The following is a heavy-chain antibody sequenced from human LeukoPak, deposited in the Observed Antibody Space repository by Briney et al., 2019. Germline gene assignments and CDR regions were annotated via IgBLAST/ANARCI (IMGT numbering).Heavy chain of an antibody. Sequence: GGSLRLSCAASGFTFSNYWMHWVRQAPGKGLVWVSRINSDGINTSYADSVKGRFTISRDNAKNTLNLQMNSLRAEDTAVYYCARDWFTRLGELSPDRAFDYWGQGTLVTVSS. V-gene: IGHV3-74*01. CDR1: GFTFSNYW. D-gene: IGHD3-16*02. CDR3: ARDWFTRLGELSPDRAFDY. J-gene: IGHJ4*02. CDR2: INSDGINT.